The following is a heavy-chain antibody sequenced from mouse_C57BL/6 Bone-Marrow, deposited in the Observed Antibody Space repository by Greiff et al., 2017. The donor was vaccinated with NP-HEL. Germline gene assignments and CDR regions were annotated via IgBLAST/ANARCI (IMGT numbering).Heavy chain of an antibody. CDR3: TTRQATGAMDY. CDR1: GFNIKDDY. CDR2: IDPENGDT. J-gene: IGHJ4*01. D-gene: IGHD3-2*02. Sequence: EVQLQQSGAELVRPGASVKLSCTASGFNIKDDYMHWVKQRPEQGLEWIGWIDPENGDTEYASKFQGKATITADTSSNTAYLQLSSLTSEDTAVYYCTTRQATGAMDYWGQGTSVTVSS. V-gene: IGHV14-4*01.